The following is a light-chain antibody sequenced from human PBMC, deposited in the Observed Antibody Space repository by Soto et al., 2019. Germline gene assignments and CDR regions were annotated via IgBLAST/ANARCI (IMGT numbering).Light chain of an antibody. CDR2: GAS. CDR3: QQYNNWPRDT. J-gene: IGKJ2*01. V-gene: IGKV3-15*01. Sequence: IVMTQSPATLSVSPGERATLSCRASQSVSSNLAWYQQKPGQAPRLLIYGASTRATGIPARFSGSGSGTDFTLTISSLQSEDFAVYYCQQYNNWPRDTFGQGTKLEI. CDR1: QSVSSN.